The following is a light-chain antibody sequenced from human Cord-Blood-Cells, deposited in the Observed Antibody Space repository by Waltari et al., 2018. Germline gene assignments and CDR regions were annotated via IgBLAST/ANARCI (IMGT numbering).Light chain of an antibody. V-gene: IGKV1-27*01. CDR3: QKDNSAPRT. CDR2: AAS. CDR1: QGISNY. Sequence: DIQMTQSPSSLSASVGDRVTITCRARQGISNYLAWYQQKTGKVPKLLIYAASTLQSGVPSRFSGSGSGTDFTLTISSLQPEDVATYYCQKDNSAPRTFGQGTKVEIK. J-gene: IGKJ1*01.